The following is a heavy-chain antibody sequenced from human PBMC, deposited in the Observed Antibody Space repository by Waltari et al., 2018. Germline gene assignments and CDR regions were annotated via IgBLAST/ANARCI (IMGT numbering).Heavy chain of an antibody. J-gene: IGHJ3*02. CDR2: IYYSGST. V-gene: IGHV4-59*01. Sequence: QVQLQESGPGLVKPSETLSLTCTVSGGSISSYYWSWIRQPPGKGLESIGYIYYSGSTNHNRARKSRITKSVDTCKLQFSLKLSTVTAADTAVYYCASGRDSILGDALDIWSQGTMVTVSS. CDR1: GGSISSYY. D-gene: IGHD2-8*02. CDR3: ASGRDSILGDALDI.